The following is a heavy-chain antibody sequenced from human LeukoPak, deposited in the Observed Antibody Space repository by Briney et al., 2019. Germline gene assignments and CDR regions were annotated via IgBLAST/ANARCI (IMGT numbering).Heavy chain of an antibody. Sequence: PGGSLRLSCAASGFTFSTYWMTWVRQAPGKGLEWVANIKEDGSEKYYVDSVKGRFTISRDNAKNSLYLQMNTLRAEDTAVYHCTRDTGCSGGTCYSFYDSWGQGTLVTVSS. CDR1: GFTFSTYW. J-gene: IGHJ4*02. CDR2: IKEDGSEK. CDR3: TRDTGCSGGTCYSFYDS. V-gene: IGHV3-7*01. D-gene: IGHD2-15*01.